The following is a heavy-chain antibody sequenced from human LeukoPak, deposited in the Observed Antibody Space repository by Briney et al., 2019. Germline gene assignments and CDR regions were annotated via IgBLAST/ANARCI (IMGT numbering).Heavy chain of an antibody. CDR1: GGSINSGSYF. CDR3: ARSNSGSYRELDY. J-gene: IGHJ4*02. Sequence: SQTLSLTCTVSGGSINSGSYFWSWIRQPAGKGLEWIGRIYTSGITNYNSSLTSRATISIDTSKNQFSPKLSSATAADTAVYYCARSNSGSYRELDYWGQGALVTVSS. D-gene: IGHD1-26*01. CDR2: IYTSGIT. V-gene: IGHV4-61*02.